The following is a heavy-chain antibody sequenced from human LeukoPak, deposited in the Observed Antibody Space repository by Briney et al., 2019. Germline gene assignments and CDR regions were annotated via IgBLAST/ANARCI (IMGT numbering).Heavy chain of an antibody. V-gene: IGHV4-34*01. CDR2: IYHSGNT. J-gene: IGHJ4*02. D-gene: IGHD1-26*01. CDR3: ARRTGWEWHFDY. Sequence: SETLSLTCAVYGGSFSGYYWSWIRQPPGKGLEWIGEIYHSGNTNYNPSLKSRVTISADTSKNQFSLKLSSVTAADTAVYYCARRTGWEWHFDYWGQGTLVTVSS. CDR1: GGSFSGYY.